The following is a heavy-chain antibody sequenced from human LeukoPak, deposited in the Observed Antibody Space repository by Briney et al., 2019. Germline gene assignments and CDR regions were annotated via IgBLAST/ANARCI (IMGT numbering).Heavy chain of an antibody. CDR2: ISAYNGNT. V-gene: IGHV1-18*01. CDR1: GYTFTNYG. J-gene: IGHJ4*02. D-gene: IGHD4-23*01. CDR3: ARDRRWDLVFDY. Sequence: SVTVSCKPSGYTFTNYGISWVRQPPGKGLEGMGWISAYNGNTNYTQKLQGRVTITTNTSTSTAYLELRSLRSDDTAVYYLARDRRWDLVFDYWGQGTLVTVSS.